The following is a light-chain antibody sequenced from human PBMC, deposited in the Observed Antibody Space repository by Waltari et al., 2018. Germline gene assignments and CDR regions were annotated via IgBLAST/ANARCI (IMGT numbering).Light chain of an antibody. CDR2: KAS. V-gene: IGKV1-5*03. J-gene: IGKJ4*01. CDR1: QSINVW. Sequence: DIQMTQSPSTLSASVGDRVTISCRASQSINVWLAWYQQKPRKAPKLLIYKASILESGVPSRFSGSGYGTEFTLTISSLQPDDFATYYCQQYYIHGLTFGGGTKVEIK. CDR3: QQYYIHGLT.